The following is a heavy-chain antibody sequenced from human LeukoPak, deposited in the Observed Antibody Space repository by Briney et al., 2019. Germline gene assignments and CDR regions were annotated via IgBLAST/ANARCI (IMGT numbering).Heavy chain of an antibody. D-gene: IGHD3-10*01. J-gene: IGHJ6*02. CDR1: GFTFSGSA. Sequence: GGSLRLSCAASGFTFSGSAMHWVRQASGKGLEWAGRIRSKANSYATAYAASVKGRFTISRDDSKNTAYLQMNSLKTEDTAVYYCTRRGSGFYGMDVWGQGTTVTVSS. CDR2: IRSKANSYAT. V-gene: IGHV3-73*01. CDR3: TRRGSGFYGMDV.